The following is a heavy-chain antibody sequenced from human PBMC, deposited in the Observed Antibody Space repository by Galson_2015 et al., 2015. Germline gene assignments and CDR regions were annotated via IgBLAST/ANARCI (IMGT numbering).Heavy chain of an antibody. J-gene: IGHJ5*02. D-gene: IGHD2-15*01. Sequence: SLRLSCAASGFTFSSYAMSWVRQAPGRGLDWVSTISGSGDRTYYADSVKGRFTISRDNSKNTLYLQMNSLRAEDTAVYFCAKAAVVVSATPWFDPWGQGTLVTVSS. V-gene: IGHV3-23*01. CDR2: ISGSGDRT. CDR1: GFTFSSYA. CDR3: AKAAVVVSATPWFDP.